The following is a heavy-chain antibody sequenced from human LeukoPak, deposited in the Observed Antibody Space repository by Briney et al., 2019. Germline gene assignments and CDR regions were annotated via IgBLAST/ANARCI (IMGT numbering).Heavy chain of an antibody. CDR3: ARVGYCSGGSCYPLFDY. Sequence: ASVKVSCKASGYTFTGYYIHWVRQAPGQGLEWMGWINPKSGATKYAQKFQGRVTMTRDRPISTAYMELSRLRSDDTAVYLCARVGYCSGGSCYPLFDYWGQGTLVTVSS. D-gene: IGHD2-15*01. J-gene: IGHJ4*02. V-gene: IGHV1-2*02. CDR1: GYTFTGYY. CDR2: INPKSGAT.